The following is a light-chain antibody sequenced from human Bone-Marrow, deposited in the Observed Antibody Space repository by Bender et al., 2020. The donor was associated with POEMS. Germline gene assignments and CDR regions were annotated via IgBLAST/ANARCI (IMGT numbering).Light chain of an antibody. Sequence: SYVLTQPPSVSVAPGQTARITCSGYLLPAQFAYWYQQKPGQAPVVVIYKDTERPSGIPERFSGSSSGTTATLTISGVQAEDEADYYCQTADNIGTFVVFGGGTQLTVL. J-gene: IGLJ7*01. CDR3: QTADNIGTFVV. CDR2: KDT. CDR1: LLPAQF. V-gene: IGLV3-25*03.